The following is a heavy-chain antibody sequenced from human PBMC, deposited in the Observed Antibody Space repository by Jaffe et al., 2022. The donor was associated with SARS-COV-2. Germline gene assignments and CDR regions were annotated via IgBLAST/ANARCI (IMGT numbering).Heavy chain of an antibody. V-gene: IGHV3-23*01. D-gene: IGHD1-1*01. CDR3: AKTRNWNDGPLEWLSGDWYFDL. Sequence: EVQLLESGGGLVQPGGSLRLSCAASGFTFSSYAMSWVRQAPGKGLEWVSAISGSGGSTYYADSVKGRFTISRDNSKNTLYLQMNSLRAEDTAVYYCAKTRNWNDGPLEWLSGDWYFDLWGRGTLVTVSS. CDR2: ISGSGGST. CDR1: GFTFSSYA. J-gene: IGHJ2*01.